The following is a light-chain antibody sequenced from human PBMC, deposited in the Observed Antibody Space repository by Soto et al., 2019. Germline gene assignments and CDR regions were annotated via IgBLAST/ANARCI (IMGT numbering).Light chain of an antibody. Sequence: IQMTQSPSSLSASVVDRVTITCQASQDISNYLGWYQQKPGKAPKLLIYAASSLQSGVPSRFRGSGSGTDFTLTISSLQPEDFETYYCLQDYNYPPTFGQGTKVDIK. V-gene: IGKV1-6*01. CDR1: QDISNY. CDR3: LQDYNYPPT. J-gene: IGKJ1*01. CDR2: AAS.